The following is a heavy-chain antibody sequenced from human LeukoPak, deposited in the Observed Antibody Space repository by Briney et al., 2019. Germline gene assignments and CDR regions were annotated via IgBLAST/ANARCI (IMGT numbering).Heavy chain of an antibody. D-gene: IGHD3-22*01. V-gene: IGHV4-39*07. Sequence: PSETLSLTCTVSGGSISSSSYYWGWIRQPPGKGLEWIGSIYYSGSTYYNPSLKSRVTISVDTSKNQFSLKLSSVTAADTAVYYCAINYDSSGYARRGFDYWGQGTLVTVSS. CDR1: GGSISSSSYY. CDR2: IYYSGST. CDR3: AINYDSSGYARRGFDY. J-gene: IGHJ4*02.